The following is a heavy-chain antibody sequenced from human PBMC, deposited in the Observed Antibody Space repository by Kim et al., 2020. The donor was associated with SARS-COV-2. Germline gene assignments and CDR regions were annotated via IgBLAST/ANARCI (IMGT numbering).Heavy chain of an antibody. D-gene: IGHD3-10*01. CDR1: GFTFSSYA. CDR3: ARDFAPGNRGALGVLWFGEYPYAPVQPFDP. CDR2: ISYDGSNK. Sequence: GGSLRLSCAASGFTFSSYAMHWVRQAPGKGLEWVAVISYDGSNKYYADSVKGRFTISRDNSKNTLYLQMNSLRAEDTAVYYCARDFAPGNRGALGVLWFGEYPYAPVQPFDPWGQGTLVTVSS. J-gene: IGHJ5*02. V-gene: IGHV3-30*04.